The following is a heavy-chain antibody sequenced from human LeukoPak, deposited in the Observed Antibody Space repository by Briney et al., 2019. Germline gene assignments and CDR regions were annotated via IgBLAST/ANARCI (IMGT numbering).Heavy chain of an antibody. CDR3: AKDILKRGSSYEDPDY. CDR1: GFTFDDYA. CDR2: ISWNSGSI. Sequence: PGGSLRLSCAGSGFTFDDYAMHWVRQAPGKGLEWVSGISWNSGSIGYADSVKGRFTISRDNAKNSLYLQMNSLRAEDTALYYCAKDILKRGSSYEDPDYWGQGTLVTVSS. V-gene: IGHV3-9*01. D-gene: IGHD5-18*01. J-gene: IGHJ4*02.